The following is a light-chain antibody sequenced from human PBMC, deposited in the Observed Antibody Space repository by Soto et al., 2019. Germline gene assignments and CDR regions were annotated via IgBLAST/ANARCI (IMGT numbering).Light chain of an antibody. CDR1: QSVSSN. CDR3: QQYNTWPRT. Sequence: EIVMTQSPATLSVSPGERATLSCRASQSVSSNLAWYQQKPGQAPRLLIYGASTRATGIPARFSGSGSGTEFTLTISSLQSEDFAVHYCQQYNTWPRTFGQGTKV. CDR2: GAS. V-gene: IGKV3-15*01. J-gene: IGKJ1*01.